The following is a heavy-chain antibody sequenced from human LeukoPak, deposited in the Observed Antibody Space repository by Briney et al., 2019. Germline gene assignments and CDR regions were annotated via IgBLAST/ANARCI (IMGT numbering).Heavy chain of an antibody. Sequence: GESLEISCKGSGYIFTNYWIGWVRQMPGKGLEWMGIINPGDSDTRYSPSLQGQVTISADKSISTAYLQWSSLKASDTAMYYCARAEYFASESFPAHFWGQGTLVTVSS. CDR1: GYIFTNYW. D-gene: IGHD3-10*01. CDR2: INPGDSDT. J-gene: IGHJ4*02. CDR3: ARAEYFASESFPAHF. V-gene: IGHV5-51*01.